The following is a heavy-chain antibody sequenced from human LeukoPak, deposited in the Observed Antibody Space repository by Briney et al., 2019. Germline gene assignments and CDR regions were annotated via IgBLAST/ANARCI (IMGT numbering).Heavy chain of an antibody. V-gene: IGHV4-34*01. CDR2: INHSGST. CDR3: AKDSGLVRGVIMTGPTI. Sequence: SETLSLTCAVYGGSFSGYYWSWIRQPPGKGLEWIGEINHSGSTNYNPSLKSRVTISVDTSKNQFSLKLSSVTAADTAVYYCAKDSGLVRGVIMTGPTIWGQGTMVTVSS. D-gene: IGHD3-10*01. CDR1: GGSFSGYY. J-gene: IGHJ3*02.